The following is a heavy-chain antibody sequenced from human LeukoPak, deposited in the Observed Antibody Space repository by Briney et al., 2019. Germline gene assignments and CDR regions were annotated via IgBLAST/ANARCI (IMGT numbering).Heavy chain of an antibody. CDR1: GFTFSSYE. D-gene: IGHD3-22*01. J-gene: IGHJ2*01. V-gene: IGHV3-48*03. CDR3: AKSSSPMVVVVISDSYFDL. CDR2: ISSSGSTI. Sequence: LGGSLRLSCAASGFTFSSYEMNWVRQAPGKGLEWVSYISSSGSTIYYADAVKGRFTISRDNAKNSLDLQMNGLRLQDMALYYCAKSSSPMVVVVISDSYFDLWGRGTLVTVSS.